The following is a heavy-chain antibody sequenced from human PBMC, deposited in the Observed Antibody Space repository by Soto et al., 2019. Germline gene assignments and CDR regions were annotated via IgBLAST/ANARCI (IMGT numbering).Heavy chain of an antibody. CDR2: INPSGGST. J-gene: IGHJ3*02. CDR3: ARVKGIAAAGGAFDI. D-gene: IGHD6-13*01. Sequence: VSVKVSCKASGYAFTSYYMHWVRQAPGQGLEWMGIINPSGGSTSYAQKFQGRVTMTRDTSTSTVYMELSSLRSEDTAVYHCARVKGIAAAGGAFDIWGQGTMVTV. CDR1: GYAFTSYY. V-gene: IGHV1-46*01.